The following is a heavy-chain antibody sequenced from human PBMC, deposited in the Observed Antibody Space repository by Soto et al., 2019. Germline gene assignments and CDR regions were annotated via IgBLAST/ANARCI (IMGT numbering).Heavy chain of an antibody. D-gene: IGHD3-16*02. CDR3: AHTGIHWAELSYFVY. J-gene: IGHJ4*02. Sequence: QITLKESGPTLVKPTQTLTLTCTFSGFSLSTSGVGVGWIRQPPGKALEWLALIYWDDDKRYSPSLKSRLTITKDTSKNQVVLTMTNMDPVDTATYYCAHTGIHWAELSYFVYWCQGNLVTVSS. CDR1: GFSLSTSGVG. V-gene: IGHV2-5*02. CDR2: IYWDDDK.